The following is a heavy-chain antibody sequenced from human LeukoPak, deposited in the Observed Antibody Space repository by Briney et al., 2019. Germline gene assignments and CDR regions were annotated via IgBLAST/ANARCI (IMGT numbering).Heavy chain of an antibody. CDR1: GGSISSSSYY. J-gene: IGHJ4*02. CDR2: IYYSGST. V-gene: IGHV4-39*01. Sequence: SETLSLTCTVSGGSISSSSYYWGWIRQPPGKGLEWIGSIYYSGSTYYNSSLKSRITISVDTSKNQFSLKLTSVTAADTAVFYCAKAGFGNLLPPSDYWGQGTLVTVSS. CDR3: AKAGFGNLLPPSDY. D-gene: IGHD3-10*01.